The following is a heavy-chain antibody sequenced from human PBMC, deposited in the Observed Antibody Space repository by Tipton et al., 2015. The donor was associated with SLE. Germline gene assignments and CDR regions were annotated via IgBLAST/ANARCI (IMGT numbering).Heavy chain of an antibody. Sequence: GLVKPSETLSLTCTVSGGSISGYYWSWVRQPAGKGLEWIGRLYTSASTIYNPSLKSRVTLSSDTSKNQFSLRVRSVTAADTAVYYCARGGGSYYDYWGQGTLVTASS. V-gene: IGHV4-4*07. D-gene: IGHD1-26*01. CDR2: LYTSAST. CDR3: ARGGGSYYDY. J-gene: IGHJ4*02. CDR1: GGSISGYY.